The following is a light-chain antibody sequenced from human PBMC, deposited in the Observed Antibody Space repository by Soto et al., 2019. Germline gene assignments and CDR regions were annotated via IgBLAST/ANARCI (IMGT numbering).Light chain of an antibody. CDR1: QSDSSSY. J-gene: IGKJ1*01. CDR3: QQSYSTPRT. Sequence: EMVLTQSPFILSLSSEKRATLSCRASQSDSSSYFVWYQQQPGQAPRLLIYCASSSATGIPDRISSSRSGTDFTLTIISLQPEDFATYYCQQSYSTPRTFGQGTKVDI. CDR2: CAS. V-gene: IGKV3-20*01.